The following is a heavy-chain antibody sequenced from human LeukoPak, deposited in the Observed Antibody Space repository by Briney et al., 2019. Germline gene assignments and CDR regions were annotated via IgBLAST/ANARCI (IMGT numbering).Heavy chain of an antibody. CDR1: GNTFTSYG. V-gene: IGHV1-18*01. Sequence: ASVKVSCKASGNTFTSYGICWVRQAPGQWLEWMGCSSVYNGNTNYAQKFQGRVTMTTDTSTSTAYMELRSLRSDDTAVYYCARDRAAASNWFDPWGQGTLVTVSS. CDR2: SSVYNGNT. D-gene: IGHD6-13*01. CDR3: ARDRAAASNWFDP. J-gene: IGHJ5*02.